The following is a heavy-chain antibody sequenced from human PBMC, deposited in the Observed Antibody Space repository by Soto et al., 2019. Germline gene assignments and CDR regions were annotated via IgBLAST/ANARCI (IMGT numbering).Heavy chain of an antibody. J-gene: IGHJ5*02. CDR3: ARHEYYDILTGYPWFDP. Sequence: SETLSLTCSVSDDSINSDKYYWGWIRQPPGKGLEWIGSIYYSGSTYYNPSLKSRVTISVDTSKNQFSLKLSSVTAADTAVYNCARHEYYDILTGYPWFDPWGQGTLVTVSS. D-gene: IGHD3-9*01. CDR1: DDSINSDKYY. V-gene: IGHV4-39*01. CDR2: IYYSGST.